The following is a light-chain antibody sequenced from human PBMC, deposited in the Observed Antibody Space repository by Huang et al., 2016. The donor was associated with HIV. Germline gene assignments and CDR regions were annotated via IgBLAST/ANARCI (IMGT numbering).Light chain of an antibody. J-gene: IGKJ1*01. CDR3: LQHNSYPRT. V-gene: IGKV1-17*03. CDR1: QGISNY. Sequence: DIQMTQSPSAMSASVGDRVTITCRASQGISNYLAWLQQKHRKFPKRLIYATSSLQSGVPSRFSGGGSGTEFTLTCRSLQPGDFATYYCLQHNSYPRTFGQGTKVELK. CDR2: ATS.